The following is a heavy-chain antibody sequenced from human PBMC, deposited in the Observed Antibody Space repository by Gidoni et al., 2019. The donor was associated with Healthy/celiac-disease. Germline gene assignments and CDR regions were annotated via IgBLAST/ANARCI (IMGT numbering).Heavy chain of an antibody. D-gene: IGHD1-26*01. CDR2: ISWNSGSI. CDR1: GFTFDDYA. Sequence: EVQLVESGGGLVQPGRSLRLSCAASGFTFDDYAMHWVRQAPGKGLEWVSGISWNSGSIGYADSVKGRFTISRDNAKNSLYLQMNSLRAEDTALYYCAKGREVGELVPTAFDPWGQGTLVTVSS. CDR3: AKGREVGELVPTAFDP. J-gene: IGHJ5*02. V-gene: IGHV3-9*01.